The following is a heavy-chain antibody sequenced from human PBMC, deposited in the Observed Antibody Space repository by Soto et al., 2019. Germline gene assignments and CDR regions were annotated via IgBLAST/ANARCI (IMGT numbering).Heavy chain of an antibody. Sequence: SGPTLVNPTQTLTLTCTFSGFSLSASGVGVGWIRQPPGKALEWLAIIYRDDAKHYSPSLKSSLAITKDTSKNQVVLTMTNMDPVETAQIFRAPKGGGDRILDYWGQ. J-gene: IGHJ4*02. CDR1: GFSLSASGVG. D-gene: IGHD3-16*01. CDR3: APKGGGDRILDY. V-gene: IGHV2-5*02. CDR2: IYRDDAK.